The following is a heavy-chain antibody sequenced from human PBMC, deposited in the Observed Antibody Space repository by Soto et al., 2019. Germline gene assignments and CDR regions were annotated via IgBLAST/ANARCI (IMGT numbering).Heavy chain of an antibody. CDR1: GFSFNTSG. J-gene: IGHJ6*02. Sequence: GALRLSCAASGFSFNTSGMHWVRQAPGKGLEWVAVIAFDGSQEFYGDSVRGRITISRDNSKNTLFLQMKSLTPEDTAVYYCATKVRVTNYLYYGMDVWGQGTTVTVSS. D-gene: IGHD2-21*02. CDR3: ATKVRVTNYLYYGMDV. V-gene: IGHV3-30*03. CDR2: IAFDGSQE.